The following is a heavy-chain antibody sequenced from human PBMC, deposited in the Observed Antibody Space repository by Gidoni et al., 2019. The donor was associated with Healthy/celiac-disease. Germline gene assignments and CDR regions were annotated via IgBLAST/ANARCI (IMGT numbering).Heavy chain of an antibody. CDR2: IYYSGST. V-gene: IGHV4-31*03. Sequence: VKPSQTLSLPCTVSGGSISSGGYYWSWIRQHPGKGLEWIGYIYYSGSTYYNPSLKSRVTISVDTSKNQFSLKLSSVTAADTAVYYCARDGATYCGGDCYSNWFDPWGQGTLVTVSS. CDR3: ARDGATYCGGDCYSNWFDP. CDR1: GGSISSGGYY. D-gene: IGHD2-21*02. J-gene: IGHJ5*02.